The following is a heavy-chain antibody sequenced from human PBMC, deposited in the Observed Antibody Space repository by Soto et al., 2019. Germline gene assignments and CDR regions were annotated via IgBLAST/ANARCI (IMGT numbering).Heavy chain of an antibody. Sequence: SETLSLTCTVSGGSISSGDYYWSWIRQPPGKGLEWIGYIYYSGSTYYNPSLKSRVTISVDTSKNQFSLKLSSVTAADTAVYYCAREVPAAVFDYWGQGPLVTLSS. CDR3: AREVPAAVFDY. CDR1: GGSISSGDYY. V-gene: IGHV4-30-4*01. D-gene: IGHD2-2*01. CDR2: IYYSGST. J-gene: IGHJ4*02.